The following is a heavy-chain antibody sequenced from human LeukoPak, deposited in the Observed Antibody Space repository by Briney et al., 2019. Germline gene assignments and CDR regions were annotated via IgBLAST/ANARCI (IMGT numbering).Heavy chain of an antibody. CDR1: GVSISGYI. V-gene: IGHV4-59*08. Sequence: SETLSLTCTVSGVSISGYIWSWIRQPPGKGLEWIAYIYDNGNTNYNPSLKSRVTIALDTSKTQFSLRLNSVTAADTAVYYCVRLSVVSPHRYFDLWGRGTLVTVSS. CDR3: VRLSVVSPHRYFDL. J-gene: IGHJ2*01. CDR2: IYDNGNT. D-gene: IGHD2/OR15-2a*01.